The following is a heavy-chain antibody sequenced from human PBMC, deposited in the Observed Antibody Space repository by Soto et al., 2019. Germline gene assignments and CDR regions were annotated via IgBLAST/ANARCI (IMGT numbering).Heavy chain of an antibody. CDR2: IYYSGST. CDR1: GGSISSGGYY. D-gene: IGHD6-13*01. CDR3: ARETIAAAGVWFDP. V-gene: IGHV4-31*03. Sequence: QVQLQESGPGLVKPSQTLSLTCSVSGGSISSGGYYWSWIRQHPGKGLEWIGYIYYSGSTYYNPSLKSRVTISVDTSKNQFSLKLSSVTAADTAVYYCARETIAAAGVWFDPWGQGTLVTVSS. J-gene: IGHJ5*02.